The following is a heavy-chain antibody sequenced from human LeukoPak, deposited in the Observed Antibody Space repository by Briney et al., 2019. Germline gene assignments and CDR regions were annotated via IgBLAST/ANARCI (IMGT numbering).Heavy chain of an antibody. Sequence: SGGSLRLPCEASGFTFSTYAMSWVRQAPGKGPEWVSAISGSGDNTYYADSVKGRFTISRDNSKNTLYLQVNSLIAEDTAVYYCARDCPSGGSCYSWGPWGQGTLVTVSS. CDR3: ARDCPSGGSCYSWGP. CDR1: GFTFSTYA. CDR2: ISGSGDNT. V-gene: IGHV3-23*01. D-gene: IGHD2-15*01. J-gene: IGHJ5*02.